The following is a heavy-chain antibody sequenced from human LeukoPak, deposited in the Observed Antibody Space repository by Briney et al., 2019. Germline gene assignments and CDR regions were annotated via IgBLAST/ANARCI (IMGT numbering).Heavy chain of an antibody. D-gene: IGHD3/OR15-3a*01. CDR2: IRSSTTYV. CDR3: ARALVDSWIIDY. Sequence: GGSLRLSCAASGFTFSNYNMNWVRQAPGKGLEWVSSIRSSTTYVYYADSVKGRFTISRDNAKNSLYLQMNSLRAEDTAIYYCARALVDSWIIDYWGQGTLVTVSS. CDR1: GFTFSNYN. J-gene: IGHJ4*02. V-gene: IGHV3-21*01.